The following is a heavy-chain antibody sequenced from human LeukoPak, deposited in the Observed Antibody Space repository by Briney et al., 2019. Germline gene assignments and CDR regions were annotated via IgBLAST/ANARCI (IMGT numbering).Heavy chain of an antibody. D-gene: IGHD5-12*01. CDR3: TTHSGNDLRS. CDR2: IKSRSVGETT. CDR1: GLTFTSAW. V-gene: IGHV3-15*01. Sequence: GGSLRLSCATSGLTFTSAWLTWVRQAPGKGLEWVGRIKSRSVGETTDYAAPVKGRFTISRDDSENTLYLQMNSLKTEDTAVYYCTTHSGNDLRSWGQGTLVTVSS. J-gene: IGHJ5*02.